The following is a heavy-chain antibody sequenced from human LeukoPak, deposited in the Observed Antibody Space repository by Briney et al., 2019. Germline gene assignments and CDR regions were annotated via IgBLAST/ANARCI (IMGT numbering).Heavy chain of an antibody. CDR2: ISGSGGST. D-gene: IGHD2-15*01. Sequence: GGSLRLSCAASGFTFSSYAMSWVRQAPGKGLEWVSDISGSGGSTYYADSVRGRFTISRDNSKNTLYLQLNSLRAEDTAVYYCAKGRTPRVVVVAATLDGFDYWGQGTLVTVSS. CDR1: GFTFSSYA. V-gene: IGHV3-23*01. CDR3: AKGRTPRVVVVAATLDGFDY. J-gene: IGHJ4*02.